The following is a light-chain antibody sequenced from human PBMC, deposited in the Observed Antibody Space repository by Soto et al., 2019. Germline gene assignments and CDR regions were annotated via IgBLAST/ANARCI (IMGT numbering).Light chain of an antibody. Sequence: DIRMTQSPSSVSGSVGARVSMTFRASPDIASRFAWYQQRPGKAPVLMIFGASILQSGVSSRFSGSGAGTEFNLTINSLQPEDFGVYYCQQAHNLPVTFGGGTKVEIK. V-gene: IGKV1-12*01. J-gene: IGKJ4*01. CDR3: QQAHNLPVT. CDR2: GAS. CDR1: PDIASR.